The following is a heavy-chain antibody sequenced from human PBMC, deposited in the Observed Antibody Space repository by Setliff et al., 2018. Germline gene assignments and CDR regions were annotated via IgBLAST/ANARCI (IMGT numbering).Heavy chain of an antibody. CDR3: ARRRLYSSSWFEGAFDI. J-gene: IGHJ3*02. D-gene: IGHD6-13*01. V-gene: IGHV4-38-2*01. CDR2: IYYRGST. CDR1: GYSISSGYN. Sequence: KTSETLSLTCAVSGYSISSGYNWGWIRQPPGKGLEWIASIYYRGSTSYNPSLKSRVTISVDTSKNQFSLKLSSVTAADTAVYYCARRRLYSSSWFEGAFDIWGQGTMVTVSS.